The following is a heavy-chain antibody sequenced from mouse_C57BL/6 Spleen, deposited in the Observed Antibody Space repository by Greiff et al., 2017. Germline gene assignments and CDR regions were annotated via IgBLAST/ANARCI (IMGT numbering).Heavy chain of an antibody. D-gene: IGHD1-1*01. Sequence: EVHLVESGPGLVKPSQSLSLTCSVTGYSITSGYYWNWIRQFPGNKLEWMGYISYDGSNNYNPSLKNRISITRDTSKNQFFLKLNSVTTEDTATYYCARKYYYRSDDYAMDYWGQGTSVTVSS. CDR2: ISYDGSN. V-gene: IGHV3-6*01. CDR3: ARKYYYRSDDYAMDY. CDR1: GYSITSGYY. J-gene: IGHJ4*01.